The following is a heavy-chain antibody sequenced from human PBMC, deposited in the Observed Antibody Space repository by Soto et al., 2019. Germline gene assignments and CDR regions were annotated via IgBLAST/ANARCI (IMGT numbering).Heavy chain of an antibody. J-gene: IGHJ4*02. Sequence: SETLCITCSFSVFAISRGYYWSWFRQPPGKGPEWIGSIYPSVSSYHNPSLATRLRLSIDTSKNQFTLNLTSVTAADTALYFCAREKVGTTFFDNWGQGIKVTVSS. V-gene: IGHV4-38-2*02. D-gene: IGHD1-1*01. CDR2: IYPSVSS. CDR1: VFAISRGYY. CDR3: AREKVGTTFFDN.